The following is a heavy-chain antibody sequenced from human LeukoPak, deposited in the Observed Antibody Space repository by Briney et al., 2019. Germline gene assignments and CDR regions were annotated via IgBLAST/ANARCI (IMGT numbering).Heavy chain of an antibody. CDR3: ARESLDSSWGNFDY. J-gene: IGHJ4*02. Sequence: SETLSPTCTVSGGSLSSYYWSWIRQPAGQGLEWIGRIYTSGSTNYNPSLKSRVTMSVDTSKNQFSLKLSSVTAADTAVYYCARESLDSSWGNFDYWGQGTLVTVSS. CDR1: GGSLSSYY. V-gene: IGHV4-4*07. D-gene: IGHD6-13*01. CDR2: IYTSGST.